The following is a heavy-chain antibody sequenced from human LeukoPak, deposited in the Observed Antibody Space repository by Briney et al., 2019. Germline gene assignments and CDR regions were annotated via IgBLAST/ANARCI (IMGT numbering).Heavy chain of an antibody. CDR3: ARHLREGEGGVVDAFDI. V-gene: IGHV4-59*08. Sequence: SETLSLTCTVSGGSISSYYWSWIRQPPGKGLEWIGYIYYSGSTNYNPSLKSRVTISVDTSKNQFSLKLSSVTAADTAVYYCARHLREGEGGVVDAFDIWGQGTLVTVSS. CDR2: IYYSGST. CDR1: GGSISSYY. D-gene: IGHD3-16*01. J-gene: IGHJ4*02.